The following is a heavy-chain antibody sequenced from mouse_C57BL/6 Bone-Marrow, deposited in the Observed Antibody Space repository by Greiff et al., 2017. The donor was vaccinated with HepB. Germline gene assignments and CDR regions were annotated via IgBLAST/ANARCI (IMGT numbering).Heavy chain of an antibody. CDR1: GYSITSGYY. J-gene: IGHJ4*01. CDR3: ARDSLYYYGSSYYYAMDY. D-gene: IGHD1-1*01. Sequence: DVKLQESGPGLVKPSQSLSLTCSVTGYSITSGYYWNWIRQFPGNKLEWMGYISYDGSNNYNPSLKNRISITRDTSKNQFFLKLNSVTTEDTATYYCARDSLYYYGSSYYYAMDYWGQGTSVTVSS. V-gene: IGHV3-6*01. CDR2: ISYDGSN.